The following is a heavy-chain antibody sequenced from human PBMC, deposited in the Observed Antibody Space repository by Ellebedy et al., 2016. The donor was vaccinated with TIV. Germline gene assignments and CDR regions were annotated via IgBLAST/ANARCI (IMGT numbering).Heavy chain of an antibody. Sequence: GESLKISCAASGFTFNSYAMHWVRQAPGKGLEWVSAISGSGGSTYYADSVKGRFTISRDNSKNTLYLQMNSLRAEDTAVYYCAKDPVTYLPGIGDYWGQGTLVTVSS. CDR2: ISGSGGST. V-gene: IGHV3-23*01. D-gene: IGHD6-13*01. CDR1: GFTFNSYA. J-gene: IGHJ4*02. CDR3: AKDPVTYLPGIGDY.